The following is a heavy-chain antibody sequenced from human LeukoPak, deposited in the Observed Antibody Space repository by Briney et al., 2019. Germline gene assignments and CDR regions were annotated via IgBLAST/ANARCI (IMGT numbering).Heavy chain of an antibody. J-gene: IGHJ4*02. CDR3: ARVPLYGDYGLPIDY. Sequence: GGSLRLSCAASGFTFSSYSMNWVRQAPGKGLEWVSYISSSSSTIYYADSVKGRFTISRDNAKNSLYLQMNSLRDEDTAVYYCARVPLYGDYGLPIDYWGQGTLVTVSS. V-gene: IGHV3-48*02. D-gene: IGHD4-17*01. CDR2: ISSSSSTI. CDR1: GFTFSSYS.